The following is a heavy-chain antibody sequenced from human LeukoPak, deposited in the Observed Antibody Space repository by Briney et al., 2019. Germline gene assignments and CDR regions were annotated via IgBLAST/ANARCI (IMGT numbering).Heavy chain of an antibody. J-gene: IGHJ6*02. CDR3: ARSFHTYYYGSGFYGMDV. CDR2: IYYSGST. V-gene: IGHV4-59*01. CDR1: GGPISSYY. D-gene: IGHD3-10*01. Sequence: PSETLSLTCTVSGGPISSYYWSWIRQPPGKGLEWIGYIYYSGSTNYNPSLKSRVTISVDTSKNQFSLKLSSVTAADTAVYYCARSFHTYYYGSGFYGMDVWGQGTTVTVSS.